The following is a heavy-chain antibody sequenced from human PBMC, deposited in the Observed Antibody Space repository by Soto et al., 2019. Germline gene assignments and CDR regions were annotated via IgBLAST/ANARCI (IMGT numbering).Heavy chain of an antibody. D-gene: IGHD5-18*01. CDR2: ISSSGSTI. CDR1: GFTFSSSE. J-gene: IGHJ4*02. CDR3: ARDRSRGYSYGYHYFDS. V-gene: IGHV3-48*03. Sequence: PGGSLRLSCAASGFTFSSSEMNWVRQAPGKGLEWVSYISSSGSTIYSADSMKGRFTISRDNAKNSLYLQMNSLRAEDTAVYYCARDRSRGYSYGYHYFDSWGQGTLVTVSS.